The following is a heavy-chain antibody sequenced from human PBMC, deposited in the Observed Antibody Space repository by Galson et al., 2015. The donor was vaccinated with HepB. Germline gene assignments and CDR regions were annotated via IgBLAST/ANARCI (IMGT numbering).Heavy chain of an antibody. CDR1: GFTFSSYA. D-gene: IGHD6-19*01. V-gene: IGHV3-23*01. J-gene: IGHJ4*02. Sequence: SLRLSCAASGFTFSSYAMSWVRQAPGKGLEWVSAISNSGGSTYYEDSVKGRFTISRDNSKNTLYVQMNSLRADDTAVYYCARARRYSSGWYAPWEPYYFDYWGQGTLVTVSS. CDR2: ISNSGGST. CDR3: ARARRYSSGWYAPWEPYYFDY.